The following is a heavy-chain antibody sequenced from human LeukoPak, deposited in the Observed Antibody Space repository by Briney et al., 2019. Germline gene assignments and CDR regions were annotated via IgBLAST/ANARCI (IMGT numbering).Heavy chain of an antibody. CDR3: ARDRMAGAYYYGSGSYTFDP. CDR2: INSDGSST. J-gene: IGHJ5*02. D-gene: IGHD3-10*01. Sequence: PGGSLRLSCAASGFTFSSYWMHWVRQAPGKGLVWVSRINSDGSSTSYADSVKDRFTISRDNAKNTLYLQMNSLRAEDTAVYYCARDRMAGAYYYGSGSYTFDPWGQGTLVTVSS. CDR1: GFTFSSYW. V-gene: IGHV3-74*01.